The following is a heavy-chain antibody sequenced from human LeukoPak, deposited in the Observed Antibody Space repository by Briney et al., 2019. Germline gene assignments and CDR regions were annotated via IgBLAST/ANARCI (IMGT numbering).Heavy chain of an antibody. V-gene: IGHV4-38-2*02. CDR3: ARRGAYYYYYYMDV. J-gene: IGHJ6*03. CDR2: IYHSGST. CDR1: GYSISSGYY. Sequence: SETLSLTCTVSGYSISSGYYWGWIRQPPGKGLEWIGCIYHSGSTHFNPSLKSRVTISVDTSKNQFSLKLRSVTDADAAVYYCARRGAYYYYYYMDVWGKGTTVTISS. D-gene: IGHD1-26*01.